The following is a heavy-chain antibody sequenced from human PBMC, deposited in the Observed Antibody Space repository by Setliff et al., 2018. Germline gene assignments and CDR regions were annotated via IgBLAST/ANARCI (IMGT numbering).Heavy chain of an antibody. D-gene: IGHD2-15*01. CDR2: ISSYNSDVT. V-gene: IGHV1-18*01. CDR3: AISTLSICSGGSCPNVFDV. Sequence: ASVKVSCKASGYTFIDYDINWVRQAPGQGLEWMGWISSYNSDVTNYAQRFQGRITMTTDTSTSVAYMDLRGLRSDDTAIYYCAISTLSICSGGSCPNVFDVWGPGTMVTVSS. CDR1: GYTFIDYD. J-gene: IGHJ3*01.